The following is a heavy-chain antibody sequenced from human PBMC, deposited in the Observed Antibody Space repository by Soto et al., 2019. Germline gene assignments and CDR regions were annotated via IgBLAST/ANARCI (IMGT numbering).Heavy chain of an antibody. D-gene: IGHD2-15*01. V-gene: IGHV1-3*01. CDR2: INAGNGNT. J-gene: IGHJ4*02. Sequence: QVQLVQSGSEVKKPGASVKVSCKASGYTFPSYAMHWVRQAPGQRLGWMGWINAGNGNTKYLQKFQGRVTITRDTSASTAYMELSSLRSEDTAVYYCARETDCSGGSCYQNFDYWGQGTLVTVSS. CDR1: GYTFPSYA. CDR3: ARETDCSGGSCYQNFDY.